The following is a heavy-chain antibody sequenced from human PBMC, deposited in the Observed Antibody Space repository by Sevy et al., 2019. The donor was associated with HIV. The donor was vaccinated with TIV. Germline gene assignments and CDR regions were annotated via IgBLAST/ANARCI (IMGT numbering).Heavy chain of an antibody. D-gene: IGHD2-15*01. CDR1: GFTFDNYA. J-gene: IGHJ4*02. CDR2: LDNSGDNT. V-gene: IGHV3-23*01. Sequence: GGSLRLSCAASGFTFDNYAMTWVRQTPGKGLEWVSTLDNSGDNTYNADSVKGRFTISRDNSKNTLYLQMDSLRAEDTAIYYCSKFVGGRNYFDYSGQGTLVSVSS. CDR3: SKFVGGRNYFDY.